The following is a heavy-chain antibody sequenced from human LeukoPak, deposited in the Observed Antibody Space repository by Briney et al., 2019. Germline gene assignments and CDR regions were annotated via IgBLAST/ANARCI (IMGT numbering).Heavy chain of an antibody. CDR1: GYTFTSNY. Sequence: ASVKVSCKASGYTFTSNYIHWVRQAPGQGLEWIGMIYPRDGSTSYAQKFQGRVTVTRDTSTSTVHMELSGLRSEDTAVYYCANQYSSSSYLSGYYYGMDVWGQGTTVTVSS. D-gene: IGHD6-6*01. V-gene: IGHV1-46*01. CDR2: IYPRDGST. J-gene: IGHJ6*02. CDR3: ANQYSSSSYLSGYYYGMDV.